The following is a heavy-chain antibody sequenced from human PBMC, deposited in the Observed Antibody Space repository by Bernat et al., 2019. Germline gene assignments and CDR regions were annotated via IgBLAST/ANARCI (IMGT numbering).Heavy chain of an antibody. Sequence: QLQLQESGPGLVKPSETLSLTCTVSGGSISSSSYYWGWIRQPPGKGLEWIGSIYYSGSTYYNPSLKSRVTISVDTSKNQFSLRQSSVTAADTAVYYCARRRYGSSSSCDSNWYCDLWGRGTLVTVSS. D-gene: IGHD2-2*02. CDR2: IYYSGST. J-gene: IGHJ2*01. CDR1: GGSISSSSYY. CDR3: ARRRYGSSSSCDSNWYCDL. V-gene: IGHV4-39*01.